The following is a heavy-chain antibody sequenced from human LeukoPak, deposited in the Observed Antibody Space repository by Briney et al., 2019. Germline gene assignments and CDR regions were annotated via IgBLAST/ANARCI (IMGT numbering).Heavy chain of an antibody. D-gene: IGHD2-2*02. J-gene: IGHJ5*02. Sequence: GGSLRLSSAASGFTFSDYYMSWIRQAPGKGLEWVSYISTTSTYADYADSVKGRFTISRDNAKNSLYLQMNSLRPEDTAVYYCARDWYCSSSICYTDRNWFDPWGQGTLVTVSS. CDR3: ARDWYCSSSICYTDRNWFDP. CDR2: ISTTSTYA. CDR1: GFTFSDYY. V-gene: IGHV3-11*05.